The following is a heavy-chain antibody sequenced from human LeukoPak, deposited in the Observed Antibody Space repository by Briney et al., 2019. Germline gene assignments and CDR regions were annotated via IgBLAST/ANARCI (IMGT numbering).Heavy chain of an antibody. CDR1: GYTFTGYY. D-gene: IGHD3-10*01. Sequence: ASVKVSCKASGYTFTGYYMHWVRQAPGQGLEWMGWINPNSGGTNYAQKFQGRVTMTRDTSISTAYMELGRLRSDDTAVYYCARYYYGSGSINNWGQGTLVTVSS. CDR2: INPNSGGT. CDR3: ARYYYGSGSINN. V-gene: IGHV1-2*02. J-gene: IGHJ4*02.